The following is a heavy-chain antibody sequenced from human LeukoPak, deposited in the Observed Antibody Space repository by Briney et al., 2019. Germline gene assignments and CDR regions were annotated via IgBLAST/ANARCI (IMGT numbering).Heavy chain of an antibody. V-gene: IGHV3-23*01. D-gene: IGHD2-2*02. CDR1: GFTLSSYA. CDR3: AKGYALDCSSTSCYTRGDYYYYYMDV. CDR2: ISSSGGST. J-gene: IGHJ6*03. Sequence: GGSLRLSCAASGFTLSSYAMSWVRQAPGKGLEWVSAISSSGGSTYYADSVKGRFTISRDNSKSTLYLQMNSLRAEDTAVYYCAKGYALDCSSTSCYTRGDYYYYYMDVWGKGTTVTVSS.